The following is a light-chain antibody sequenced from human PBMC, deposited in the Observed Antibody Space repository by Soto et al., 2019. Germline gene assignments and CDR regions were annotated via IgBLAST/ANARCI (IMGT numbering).Light chain of an antibody. CDR2: GAS. J-gene: IGKJ1*01. CDR3: QQTHAVPLT. Sequence: DVQMTQSPSSLSASVGDRVTIACRASQPISNYLNWYQQKPGEVPKVLIFGASSLRSGVPSRFSGSGYETDFTLTINNLHPDDIATYYCQQTHAVPLTFGQGT. V-gene: IGKV1-39*01. CDR1: QPISNY.